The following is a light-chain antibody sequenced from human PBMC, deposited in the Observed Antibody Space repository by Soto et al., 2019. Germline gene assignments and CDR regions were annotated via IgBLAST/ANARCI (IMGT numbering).Light chain of an antibody. CDR3: QQSYSAPRT. V-gene: IGKV1-39*01. CDR1: QSISNY. CDR2: AAS. J-gene: IGKJ1*01. Sequence: DVQMTQSPSSLSASVGDRVTITCRASQSISNYLNWYQQKPGKAPKLLIYAASSLQSGVPSRFSGSGSGTDFTLTICSLQPEDFATFYCQQSYSAPRTFGQGTKVDIK.